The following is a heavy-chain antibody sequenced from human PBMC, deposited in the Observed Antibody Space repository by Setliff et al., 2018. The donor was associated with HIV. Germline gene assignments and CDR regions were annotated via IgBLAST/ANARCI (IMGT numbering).Heavy chain of an antibody. CDR2: IYPGDSDA. J-gene: IGHJ4*02. D-gene: IGHD5-18*01. CDR3: ARRTATFDD. V-gene: IGHV5-51*01. Sequence: GESLKISCKGSGYSFTIYWIGWVRQRPGKGLEWMGIIYPGDSDARYSPSFQGQVTLTVDRSVNTAYLQWASLMASETAIYYCARRTATFDDWGQGTLVTV. CDR1: GYSFTIYW.